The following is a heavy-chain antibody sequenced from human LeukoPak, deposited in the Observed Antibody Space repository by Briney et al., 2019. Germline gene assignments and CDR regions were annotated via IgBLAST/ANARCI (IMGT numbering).Heavy chain of an antibody. CDR3: ARGGLQLPDH. D-gene: IGHD1-1*01. J-gene: IGHJ4*02. CDR1: GGSVTSGSYY. V-gene: IGHV4-61*01. CDR2: FYYRGST. Sequence: SETLSLTCTVSGGSVTSGSYYWSWIRQPPGKGLEYIGCFYYRGSTKYNPSLKSRVAISVDTSKNQFSLRLSSVTAADTAVYYCARGGLQLPDHWGQETLVTVSS.